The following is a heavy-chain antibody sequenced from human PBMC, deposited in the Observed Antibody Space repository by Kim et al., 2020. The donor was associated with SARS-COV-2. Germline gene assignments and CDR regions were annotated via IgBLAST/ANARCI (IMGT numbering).Heavy chain of an antibody. CDR1: GYTFTRDW. CDR3: ARFGFSFGLDL. CDR2: INRDGSER. Sequence: GGSLRLSCAASGYTFTRDWMSWVRQAPGKGLEWVANINRDGSERYYADSVTGRFTISRDNAKNSLYLQTNSLRAEDTAIYYCARFGFSFGLDLWGQGTTVTVSS. D-gene: IGHD3-10*01. V-gene: IGHV3-7*01. J-gene: IGHJ6*02.